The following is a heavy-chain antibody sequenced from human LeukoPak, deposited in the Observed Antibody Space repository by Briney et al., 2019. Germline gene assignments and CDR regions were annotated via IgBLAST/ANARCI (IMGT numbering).Heavy chain of an antibody. CDR2: IGGSGGST. V-gene: IGHV3-23*01. CDR1: GFTFGDYA. J-gene: IGHJ4*02. D-gene: IGHD2-2*01. CDR3: AKDFGLGYCSSTSCPMAGSFDY. Sequence: EGSLRLSCTSSGFTFGDYALSWVRQAPGKGLEWVPTIGGSGGSTYYADSVKGRFTISRDKSKNTLYLQMNSLRAEDTAVYYCAKDFGLGYCSSTSCPMAGSFDYWGQGTLVTVSS.